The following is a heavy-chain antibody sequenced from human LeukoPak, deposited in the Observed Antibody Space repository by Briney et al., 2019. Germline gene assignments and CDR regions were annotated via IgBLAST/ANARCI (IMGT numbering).Heavy chain of an antibody. Sequence: SETLSLTCSVSGGSFSRSYWSWIRRPPGKGLEWIGYIYYSGTTNYNPSLKSRVTISVDTSKNQFSLRLNSVTAADTAVYYCARSGGRYGMDVWGQGTTVTVSS. CDR3: ARSGGRYGMDV. J-gene: IGHJ6*02. V-gene: IGHV4-59*08. D-gene: IGHD1-26*01. CDR1: GGSFSRSY. CDR2: IYYSGTT.